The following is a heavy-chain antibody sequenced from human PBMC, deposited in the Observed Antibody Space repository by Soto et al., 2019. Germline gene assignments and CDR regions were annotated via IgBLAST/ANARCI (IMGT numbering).Heavy chain of an antibody. V-gene: IGHV4-59*01. CDR3: ARGEIQLFAEQSYGMDV. CDR1: GGSISSYY. D-gene: IGHD5-18*01. CDR2: IYYSGST. J-gene: IGHJ6*02. Sequence: SETLSLTCTVSGGSISSYYWSWIRQPPGKGLEWIGYIYYSGSTNYNPSLKSRVTISVDTSKNQFSLKLSSVTAADTAVYYCARGEIQLFAEQSYGMDVWGQGTTVTVSS.